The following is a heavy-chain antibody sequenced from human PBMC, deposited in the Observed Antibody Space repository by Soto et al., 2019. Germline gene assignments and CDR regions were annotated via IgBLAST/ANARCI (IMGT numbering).Heavy chain of an antibody. CDR1: GFTFSSYA. CDR2: ISGSGGST. D-gene: IGHD3-10*01. CDR3: ATCGSGSYYPHYYYMDV. J-gene: IGHJ6*03. V-gene: IGHV3-23*01. Sequence: PGGSLRLSCAASGFTFSSYAMSWVRQAPGKGLEWVSAISGSGGSTYYADSVKGRFTISRDNSKNTLYLQMNSLRAEDTAVYYCATCGSGSYYPHYYYMDVWGKGTTVTVSS.